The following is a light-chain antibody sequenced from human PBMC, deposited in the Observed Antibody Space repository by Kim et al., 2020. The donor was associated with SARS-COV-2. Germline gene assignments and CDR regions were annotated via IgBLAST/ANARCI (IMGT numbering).Light chain of an antibody. V-gene: IGLV3-10*01. Sequence: SYELTQPPSMSVSPGQTARIPCSGDALPEKYAHWYQQKPGQAPVAVIYGDNKRPSGIPERFSGSTSGTTATLIISGAQVEDEAAYHCYSIDRNGDHVFGGGTQLTVL. CDR1: ALPEKY. CDR3: YSIDRNGDHV. CDR2: GDN. J-gene: IGLJ2*01.